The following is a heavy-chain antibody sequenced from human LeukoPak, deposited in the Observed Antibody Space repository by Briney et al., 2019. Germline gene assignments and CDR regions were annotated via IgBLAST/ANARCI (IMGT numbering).Heavy chain of an antibody. V-gene: IGHV3-33*01. CDR1: GFSLSNYG. CDR3: ARWGGTRQFYFDY. J-gene: IGHJ4*02. D-gene: IGHD3-16*01. CDR2: INYDGSNR. Sequence: HPAESLRLSCAASGFSLSNYGLHWVRQGPGKGLEWLAVINYDGSNRYYADSVKGRFTISNASSENTLYLQMNSLRADDTAMYYCARWGGTRQFYFDYWGQGTLATVSS.